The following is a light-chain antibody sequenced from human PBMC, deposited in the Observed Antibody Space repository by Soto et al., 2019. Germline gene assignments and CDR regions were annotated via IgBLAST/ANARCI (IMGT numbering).Light chain of an antibody. V-gene: IGKV1-5*03. CDR3: QQYNYYST. J-gene: IGKJ1*01. CDR2: KAS. Sequence: IQMTQSPSTLSASVGDRVTITCRASQSISSWLAWYQQKPGKAPNLLIYKASTLESGVPSRFSGSGSGTEFTLTISSLQPDDFATYYCQQYNYYSTFGQGTKVDIK. CDR1: QSISSW.